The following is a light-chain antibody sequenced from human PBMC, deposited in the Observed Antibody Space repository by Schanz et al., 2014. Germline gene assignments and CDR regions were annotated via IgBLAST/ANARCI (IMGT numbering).Light chain of an antibody. CDR3: NSYTSSNTLV. V-gene: IGLV2-14*01. CDR1: SSDVGGYNY. J-gene: IGLJ1*01. Sequence: QSALTQPASVSGSPGQSITISCTGTSSDVGGYNYVSWYQHHPGKAPKLMIYEGSKRPSGVPDRFTGSKSGNTASLTVSGLQAEDEADYYCNSYTSSNTLVFGTGTKLTVL. CDR2: EGS.